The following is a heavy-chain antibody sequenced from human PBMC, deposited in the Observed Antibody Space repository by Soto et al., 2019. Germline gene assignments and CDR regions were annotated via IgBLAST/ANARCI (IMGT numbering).Heavy chain of an antibody. J-gene: IGHJ4*02. CDR1: GGTFRNYA. CDR2: IIPIFGTT. Sequence: QVQLVQSGAEVKKPGSSVKVSCKASGGTFRNYAISWVRQAPGQGLEWMGGIIPIFGTTNYAQKFQGRVTITADESTGTAYMELSNLRSDDTAVYHCAREMTTSYYFDYWGQGTLVTVSS. V-gene: IGHV1-69*12. CDR3: AREMTTSYYFDY. D-gene: IGHD4-4*01.